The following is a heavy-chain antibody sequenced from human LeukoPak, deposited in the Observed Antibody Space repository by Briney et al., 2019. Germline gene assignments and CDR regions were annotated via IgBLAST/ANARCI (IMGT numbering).Heavy chain of an antibody. CDR2: ISYDGSNK. Sequence: GGSLRLSCAASGFTFSSYAMHWVRQAPGKGLEWVAVISYDGSNKYYADSVKGRFTISRDNSKNTLYLQMNSLRAEDTAVYYCARGNWNDLYYFDSWGQGTLVTVSS. V-gene: IGHV3-30-3*01. CDR1: GFTFSSYA. CDR3: ARGNWNDLYYFDS. J-gene: IGHJ4*02. D-gene: IGHD1-1*01.